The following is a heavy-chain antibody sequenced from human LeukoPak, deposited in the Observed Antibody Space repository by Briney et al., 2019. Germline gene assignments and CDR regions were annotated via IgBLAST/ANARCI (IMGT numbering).Heavy chain of an antibody. CDR3: ARSEITMVRGVIRTPKYYMDV. J-gene: IGHJ6*03. Sequence: GASVKVSCKASGGTFSSYSLSWVRQAPGQGLEWMGGIVPIFGTADYAQTFKGRATITTDDAASTVYLELSSLSSEDTAVYYCARSEITMVRGVIRTPKYYMDVWGKGTTVAVSS. D-gene: IGHD3-10*01. CDR2: IVPIFGTA. CDR1: GGTFSSYS. V-gene: IGHV1-69*05.